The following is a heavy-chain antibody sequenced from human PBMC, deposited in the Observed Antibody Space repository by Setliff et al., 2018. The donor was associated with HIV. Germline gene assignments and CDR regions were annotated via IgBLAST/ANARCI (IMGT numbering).Heavy chain of an antibody. D-gene: IGHD2-21*01. CDR1: GFTFSSYG. CDR2: IYTDDSNT. Sequence: GGSLRLSCAASGFTFSSYGMQWVRQAPGKGLEWVSIIYTDDSNTYYAESVKGRFTISRDNSKNTLYLQMNSLRAEDTAVYYCAKHFLLWSNAFHIWGQGTMVTVSS. J-gene: IGHJ3*02. CDR3: AKHFLLWSNAFHI. V-gene: IGHV3-23*03.